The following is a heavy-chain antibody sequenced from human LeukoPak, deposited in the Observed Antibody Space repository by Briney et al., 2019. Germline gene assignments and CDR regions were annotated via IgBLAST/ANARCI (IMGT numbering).Heavy chain of an antibody. CDR3: ARGSAYYYYVMDV. CDR2: ISSSGGTI. CDR1: GFTFSSYE. Sequence: GGSLRLSCAASGFTFSSYEMNWVRQTPGKGLEWVSYISSSGGTIYYADSVKGRFTISRDNAKNSLYLQMNSLRAEDTAVYYCARGSAYYYYVMDVWGQGTTVTVSS. J-gene: IGHJ6*02. V-gene: IGHV3-48*03.